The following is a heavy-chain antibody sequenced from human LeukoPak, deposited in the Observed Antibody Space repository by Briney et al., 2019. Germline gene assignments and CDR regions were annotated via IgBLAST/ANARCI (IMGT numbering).Heavy chain of an antibody. J-gene: IGHJ4*02. Sequence: PGGSLRLSCATSGYIFSTFGMSWVRQAPGKGLEWVSSISGSGDSTYYADSVKGRFAISRDNSKSTLYLQLSSLRAEDTAVYYCAKARGTDYGDYVIFDYWGQGTLVTVSS. D-gene: IGHD4-17*01. CDR1: GYIFSTFG. CDR3: AKARGTDYGDYVIFDY. CDR2: ISGSGDST. V-gene: IGHV3-23*01.